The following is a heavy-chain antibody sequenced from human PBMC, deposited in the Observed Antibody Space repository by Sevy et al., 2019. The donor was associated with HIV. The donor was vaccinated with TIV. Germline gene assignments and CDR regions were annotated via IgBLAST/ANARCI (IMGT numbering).Heavy chain of an antibody. Sequence: ASVKVSCKASGYTFTSYGISWVRQAPGQGLEWMGWISAYNGNTNYAQKLQGRVTMTTDTSTSTAYMELRSLRSYDTAVYYCARDTITMVRGVIRPTVYYYYGMDVWGQGTTVTVSS. CDR3: ARDTITMVRGVIRPTVYYYYGMDV. J-gene: IGHJ6*02. D-gene: IGHD3-10*01. CDR2: ISAYNGNT. V-gene: IGHV1-18*01. CDR1: GYTFTSYG.